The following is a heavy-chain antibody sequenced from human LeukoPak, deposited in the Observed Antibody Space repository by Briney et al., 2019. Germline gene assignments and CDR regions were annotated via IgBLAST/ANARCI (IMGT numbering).Heavy chain of an antibody. D-gene: IGHD6-19*01. Sequence: PSETLSLTCTVSGGSISSYYWSWIRQPPGKGLEWIGTISYSGNTYYNPSLRSRVTISVDTSKNQYSLKLISVTAAETAIFYCVSYTSDWSEVYWGQGSQVTVSS. J-gene: IGHJ4*02. CDR1: GGSISSYY. CDR3: VSYTSDWSEVY. CDR2: ISYSGNT. V-gene: IGHV4-59*04.